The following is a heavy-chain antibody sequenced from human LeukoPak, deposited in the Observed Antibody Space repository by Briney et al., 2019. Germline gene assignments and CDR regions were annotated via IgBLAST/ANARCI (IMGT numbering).Heavy chain of an antibody. V-gene: IGHV1-69*04. CDR1: GGTFSSYT. J-gene: IGHJ4*02. Sequence: SVKVSCKASGGTFSSYTISWVRQAPGQGREWMGRLIPILGIANYAQKFQGRVTITADKSTSTAYMELSSLRSEDTAVYYCARDASNYYYDSSGYYPFDYWGQGTLVTVSS. D-gene: IGHD3-22*01. CDR3: ARDASNYYYDSSGYYPFDY. CDR2: LIPILGIA.